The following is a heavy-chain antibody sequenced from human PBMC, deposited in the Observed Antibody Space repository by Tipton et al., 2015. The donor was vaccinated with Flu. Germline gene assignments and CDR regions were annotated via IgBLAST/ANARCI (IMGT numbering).Heavy chain of an antibody. D-gene: IGHD2-15*01. CDR3: ARGLGVVVAVAFDI. J-gene: IGHJ3*02. CDR2: INHSGST. Sequence: LRLSCAVYGGSFGGYYWSWIRQPPGKGLEWIGEINHSGSTNYNPSLKSRVTISVDTSKNQFSLKLSSVTAADTAVYYCARGLGVVVAVAFDIWGPRDNDHRLF. V-gene: IGHV4-34*01. CDR1: GGSFGGYY.